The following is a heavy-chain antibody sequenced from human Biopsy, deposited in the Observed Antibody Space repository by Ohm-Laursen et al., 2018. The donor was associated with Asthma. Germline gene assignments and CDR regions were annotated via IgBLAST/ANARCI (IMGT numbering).Heavy chain of an antibody. J-gene: IGHJ3*01. CDR1: GYNFISFA. CDR3: ARTCYDFLTGQVKDVFGV. Sequence: VSSVKVSCKASGYNFISFAIHWVRQAPGQRLEWMGWVNTGNGDTKYSQKFQGRVTITRDTSASTAYMGLRSLRSEDTATYYCARTCYDFLTGQVKDVFGVWGQGTMVTVSS. CDR2: VNTGNGDT. V-gene: IGHV1-3*04. D-gene: IGHD3-9*01.